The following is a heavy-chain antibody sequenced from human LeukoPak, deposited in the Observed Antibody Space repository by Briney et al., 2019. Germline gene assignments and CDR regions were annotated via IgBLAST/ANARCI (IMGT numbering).Heavy chain of an antibody. CDR1: GGTFSSYA. D-gene: IGHD3-22*01. J-gene: IGHJ4*02. CDR3: ARASPPIYYDSSGYPLYYFDY. Sequence: SVKVSCKASGGTFSSYAISWVREAPGQGLEWMVGIIPIFGTANYAQKFQGRVTITADESTSTAYMELSSLRSEDTAVYYCARASPPIYYDSSGYPLYYFDYWGQGTLVTVSS. CDR2: IIPIFGTA. V-gene: IGHV1-69*13.